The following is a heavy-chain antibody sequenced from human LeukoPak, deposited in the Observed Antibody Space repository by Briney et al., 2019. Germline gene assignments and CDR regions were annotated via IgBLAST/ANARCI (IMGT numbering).Heavy chain of an antibody. Sequence: SETLSLTCAVYGGSFSGYYWSWIRQPPGKGLEWIGEINHSGSTNYNPSLKSRVTISVDTSKNQFSLKLSSVTAADTAVYYCARDRRGYYYDSSGPIYGMDVWGQGTTVTVSS. V-gene: IGHV4-34*01. CDR1: GGSFSGYY. D-gene: IGHD3-22*01. CDR2: INHSGST. CDR3: ARDRRGYYYDSSGPIYGMDV. J-gene: IGHJ6*02.